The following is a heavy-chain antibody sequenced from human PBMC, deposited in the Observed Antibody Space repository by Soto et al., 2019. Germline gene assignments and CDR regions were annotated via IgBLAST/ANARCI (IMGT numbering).Heavy chain of an antibody. D-gene: IGHD6-6*01. Sequence: ASVKVSCKASGYTFTIYGISWVRQAPGQGLEWMGWISAYNGNTNYAQKLQGRVTMTTDTSTSTAYMELRSLRSDDTAVYYCARDTPQLGAFDIWGQGTMVTVSS. V-gene: IGHV1-18*01. J-gene: IGHJ3*02. CDR1: GYTFTIYG. CDR3: ARDTPQLGAFDI. CDR2: ISAYNGNT.